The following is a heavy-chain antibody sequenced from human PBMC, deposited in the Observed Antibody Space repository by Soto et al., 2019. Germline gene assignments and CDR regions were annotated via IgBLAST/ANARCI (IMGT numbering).Heavy chain of an antibody. V-gene: IGHV1-3*05. CDR2: INAGNGNT. J-gene: IGHJ4*02. CDR3: ARGTVVTHFDY. CDR1: GYTFSSYA. Sequence: QVQLVQSGAEEKKPGASVKVSCKASGYTFSSYAMHWVRQAPGQRLEWMGWINAGNGNTKYSQKFQGRVTITRDTSASSAYMGRSSLRPEDTAVYSCARGTVVTHFDYWGQGTLVTVSS. D-gene: IGHD2-15*01.